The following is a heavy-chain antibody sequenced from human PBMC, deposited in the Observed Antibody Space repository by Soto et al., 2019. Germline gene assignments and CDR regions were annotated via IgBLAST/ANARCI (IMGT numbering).Heavy chain of an antibody. V-gene: IGHV5-51*01. CDR1: GYSFTSYW. CDR3: VRLRDGYNFLYYYGMDV. J-gene: IGHJ6*02. Sequence: GESLKISCKGSGYSFTSYWIGWVRQMPGKGLEWMVIIYPGDSDTRYSPSFQGQVTISADKSISTAYLQWSSLKASDTAMYYCVRLRDGYNFLYYYGMDVWGQGTTVTVSS. D-gene: IGHD5-12*01. CDR2: IYPGDSDT.